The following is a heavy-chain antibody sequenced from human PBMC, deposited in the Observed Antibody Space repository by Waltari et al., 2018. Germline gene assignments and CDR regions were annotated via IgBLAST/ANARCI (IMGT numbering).Heavy chain of an antibody. Sequence: QVRLVQSGAEVKKPGSSVKVSCKAFGGSFSSYSINWVRQAPGQGLEWMGGISPVFGTANYAQKFQDRLAITADESTSTAYMELSSLRSEDTAVYYCARRPGIAVAGLYYFDYWGQGTLVTVSS. D-gene: IGHD6-19*01. V-gene: IGHV1-69*01. J-gene: IGHJ4*02. CDR2: ISPVFGTA. CDR1: GGSFSSYS. CDR3: ARRPGIAVAGLYYFDY.